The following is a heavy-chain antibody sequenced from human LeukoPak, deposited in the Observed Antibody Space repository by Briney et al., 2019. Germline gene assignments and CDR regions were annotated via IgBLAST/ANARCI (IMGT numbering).Heavy chain of an antibody. Sequence: GASVKVSCKASGYTFTSYYMHWVRQAPGQGLEWMGWINPNSGGTNYAQKFQGRVTMTRDTSISTAYMELSRLRSDDTAVYYCARSTIFGVAIDYWGQGTLVTVSS. J-gene: IGHJ4*02. CDR2: INPNSGGT. V-gene: IGHV1-2*02. CDR1: GYTFTSYY. CDR3: ARSTIFGVAIDY. D-gene: IGHD3-3*01.